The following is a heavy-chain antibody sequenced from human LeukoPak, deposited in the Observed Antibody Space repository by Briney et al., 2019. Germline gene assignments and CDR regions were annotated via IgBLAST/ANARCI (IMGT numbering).Heavy chain of an antibody. D-gene: IGHD4-17*01. Sequence: SETLSLTCAVSGGSFSGYYWSWIRQPPGKGLEWVGEINHSGSTNYNPSLRSRVTISVDTSKNQFSLKLSSVTAADTAVYYCARGTMTTVTYYFDYWGQGTLVTVSS. V-gene: IGHV4-34*01. CDR3: ARGTMTTVTYYFDY. CDR1: GGSFSGYY. J-gene: IGHJ4*02. CDR2: INHSGST.